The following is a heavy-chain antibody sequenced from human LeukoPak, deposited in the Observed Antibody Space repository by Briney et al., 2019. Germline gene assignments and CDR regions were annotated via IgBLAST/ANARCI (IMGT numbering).Heavy chain of an antibody. Sequence: GESLKISCKGSGYSFTSYWIGWVRQMPGKGLEWMGIIYPGDSDTRYSPSFQGQVTISADKSISTAYLQWSSLKASDTAMYYCARHGAEMATSKPIDYWGQGTLVTVSS. J-gene: IGHJ4*02. V-gene: IGHV5-51*01. CDR3: ARHGAEMATSKPIDY. CDR2: IYPGDSDT. CDR1: GYSFTSYW. D-gene: IGHD5-24*01.